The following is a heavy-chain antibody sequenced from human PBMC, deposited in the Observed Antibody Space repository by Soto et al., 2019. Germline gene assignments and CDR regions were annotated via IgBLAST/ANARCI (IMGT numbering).Heavy chain of an antibody. J-gene: IGHJ4*02. D-gene: IGHD3-22*01. Sequence: QLQLVQSGAEVRKPGSSVRVSCKASGGSFNRHTISWVRQAPGQGLEWMGGIIPIFGTANHAQKFQGRVTIIADESTSSVYMELSSLRSDDTAIYYCARGWGYDSTDCYYAYWGQGTLVIVSS. V-gene: IGHV1-69*01. CDR1: GGSFNRHT. CDR3: ARGWGYDSTDCYYAY. CDR2: IIPIFGTA.